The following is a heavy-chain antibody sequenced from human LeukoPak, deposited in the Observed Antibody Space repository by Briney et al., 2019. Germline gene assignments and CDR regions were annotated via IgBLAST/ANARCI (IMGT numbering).Heavy chain of an antibody. D-gene: IGHD2-21*02. CDR3: ARGTVTAPDY. CDR2: IYSGGNT. Sequence: GGSLRLSCAASGFNFRDAAMTWVRQAPGKGLEWVSIIYSGGNTYYADSVKGRFTISRDNSKNTLYLQMNRLRPEDTAVYYCARGTVTAPDYWGQGTLVTVSS. J-gene: IGHJ4*02. V-gene: IGHV3-53*01. CDR1: GFNFRDAA.